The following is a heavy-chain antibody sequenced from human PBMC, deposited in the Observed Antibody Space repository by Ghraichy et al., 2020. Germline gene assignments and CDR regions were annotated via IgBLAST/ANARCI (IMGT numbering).Heavy chain of an antibody. D-gene: IGHD6-19*01. CDR3: ARIAVAGSVYFDY. V-gene: IGHV4-59*01. CDR1: GGSISSYY. J-gene: IGHJ4*02. CDR2: IYYSGNT. Sequence: SETLSLTCTVSGGSISSYYWSWIRQPPGKGLEWIGYIYYSGNTNYNPSLKSRVTISVDTSKNQFSLKLSSVTAADTAVYYCARIAVAGSVYFDYWGQGTLVTVSS.